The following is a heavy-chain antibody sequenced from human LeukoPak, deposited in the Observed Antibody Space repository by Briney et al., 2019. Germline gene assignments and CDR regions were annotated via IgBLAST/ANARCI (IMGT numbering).Heavy chain of an antibody. J-gene: IGHJ6*02. Sequence: GGSLRLSCAASGFTFSSYSMNWVHQAPGKGLEWVSSISSSSSYIYYADSVKGRFTISRDNAKNSLYLQMNSLRAEDTAVYYCARDRDRSGYPYYYYGMDVWGQGTTVTVSS. CDR1: GFTFSSYS. D-gene: IGHD3-22*01. CDR2: ISSSSSYI. V-gene: IGHV3-21*01. CDR3: ARDRDRSGYPYYYYGMDV.